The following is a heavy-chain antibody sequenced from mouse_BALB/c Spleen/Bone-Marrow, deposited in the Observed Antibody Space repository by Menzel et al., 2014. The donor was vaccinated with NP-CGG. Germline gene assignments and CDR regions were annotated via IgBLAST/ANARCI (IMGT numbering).Heavy chain of an antibody. D-gene: IGHD2-2*01. J-gene: IGHJ1*01. CDR2: INPYNDDT. CDR1: GYTFTSYV. Sequence: EVKLVESGPELVKPGASVKMSCKASGYTFTSYVVHWVKQKPGQGLEWIGNINPYNDDTMYNEKFKGKATLTSDKSSSTAYMELSSLTSEDSAVYYCARSPYGYDWYFDVWGAGTTVTVSS. CDR3: ARSPYGYDWYFDV. V-gene: IGHV1-14*01.